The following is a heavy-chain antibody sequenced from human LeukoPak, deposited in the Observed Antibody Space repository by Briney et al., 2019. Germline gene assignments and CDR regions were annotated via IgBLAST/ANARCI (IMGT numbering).Heavy chain of an antibody. V-gene: IGHV3-7*03. D-gene: IGHD6-19*01. CDR1: GFTFSSYW. Sequence: GGSLRLSCAASGFTFSSYWMNWARQAPGKGLEWVASINHNGNVNYYVDSVKGRFTITRDYSKNTLYLQMNSLRADDTAVYYCARDSSGPAFWGQGTLVTVSS. CDR3: ARDSSGPAF. CDR2: INHNGNVN. J-gene: IGHJ4*02.